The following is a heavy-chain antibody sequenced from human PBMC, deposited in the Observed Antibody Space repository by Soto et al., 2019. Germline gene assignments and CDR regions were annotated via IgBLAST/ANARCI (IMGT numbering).Heavy chain of an antibody. V-gene: IGHV4-59*01. CDR3: ARTPQTLTIFGVVIAYFDY. D-gene: IGHD3-3*01. CDR2: IYYSGST. Sequence: SETLSLTCTVSGGSISSYYWSWIRQPPGKGLEWIGYIYYSGSTNYNPSLKIRVTISVDTSKNQFSLKLSSVTAADTAVYYCARTPQTLTIFGVVIAYFDYWGHGTLVTVSS. J-gene: IGHJ4*01. CDR1: GGSISSYY.